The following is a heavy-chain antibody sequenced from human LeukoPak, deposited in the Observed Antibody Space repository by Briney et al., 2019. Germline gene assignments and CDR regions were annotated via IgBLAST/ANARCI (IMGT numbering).Heavy chain of an antibody. CDR1: GFSVSTYG. CDR3: AREYSGSYRIRHFDY. D-gene: IGHD1-26*01. CDR2: ISLDGINK. J-gene: IGHJ4*02. V-gene: IGHV3-33*05. Sequence: GGSLRLSCAASGFSVSTYGMQWVRQAPGKGLEWVTVISLDGINKHYGESVRGRFTISRDNAKNSLYLQMNSLRAEDTAVYYCAREYSGSYRIRHFDYWGQGTLVTVSS.